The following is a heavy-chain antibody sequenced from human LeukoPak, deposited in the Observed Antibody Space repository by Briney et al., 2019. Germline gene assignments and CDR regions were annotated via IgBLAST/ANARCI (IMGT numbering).Heavy chain of an antibody. D-gene: IGHD2-2*01. CDR2: ISSGSSTI. CDR3: ARELSQYCSSTSCPLGY. J-gene: IGHJ4*02. CDR1: GFTFSSYS. Sequence: PGGSLRLSCAASGFTFSSYSTNWVRQAPGKGLERVSYISSGSSTIYYADSAKGRFTISRDSAKNSLYLQMNSLRAEDTAVYYCARELSQYCSSTSCPLGYWGQGTLVTVSS. V-gene: IGHV3-48*04.